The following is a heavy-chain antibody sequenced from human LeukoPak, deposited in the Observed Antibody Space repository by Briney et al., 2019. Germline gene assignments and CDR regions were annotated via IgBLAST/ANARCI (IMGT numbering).Heavy chain of an antibody. V-gene: IGHV3-21*01. Sequence: GGSLRLSCAASGFTFSSYSMNWVRQAPGKGLEWVSSISSSSSYIYYADSVKGRLTISRDNAKNSLYLQMNSLRAEDTAVYYCAEYSYGDDAFDIWGQGTMVTVSS. CDR3: AEYSYGDDAFDI. D-gene: IGHD5-18*01. CDR2: ISSSSSYI. CDR1: GFTFSSYS. J-gene: IGHJ3*02.